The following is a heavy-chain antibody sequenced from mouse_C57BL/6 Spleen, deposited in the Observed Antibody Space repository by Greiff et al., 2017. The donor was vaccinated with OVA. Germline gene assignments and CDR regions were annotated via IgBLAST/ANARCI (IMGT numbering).Heavy chain of an antibody. D-gene: IGHD2-2*01. CDR3: ARGYGYDFAWFAD. Sequence: EVMLVESGGGLVKPGGSLKLSCAASGFTFSDYGMHWVRQAPEKGLEWVAYISSGSSTIYYADTVKGRFTISRDNAKNTLFLQMTSLRSEDTAMYYCARGYGYDFAWFADWGQGTLVTVSA. CDR1: GFTFSDYG. CDR2: ISSGSSTI. V-gene: IGHV5-17*01. J-gene: IGHJ3*01.